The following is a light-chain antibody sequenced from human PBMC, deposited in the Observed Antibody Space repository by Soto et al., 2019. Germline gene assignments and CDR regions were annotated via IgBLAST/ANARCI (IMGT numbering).Light chain of an antibody. CDR3: QQYGSSPWT. J-gene: IGKJ1*01. CDR2: GAS. CDR1: QSVSSSY. V-gene: IGKV3-20*01. Sequence: TQSPAPLSVSPGARATLSCRASQSVSSSYLAWYQQKPGQAPRLLIYGASSRATGIPDRSSGSGSGTDFTLTISRLEPEDFAVYYCQQYGSSPWTFGQGTKVDIK.